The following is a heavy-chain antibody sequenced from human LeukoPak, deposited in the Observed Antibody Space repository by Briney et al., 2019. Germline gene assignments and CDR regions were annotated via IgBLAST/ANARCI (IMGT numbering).Heavy chain of an antibody. V-gene: IGHV3-9*01. J-gene: IGHJ4*02. CDR3: AKDAVVGATTFFDY. CDR1: GFTFDDYT. CDR2: ISWNSGSI. D-gene: IGHD1-26*01. Sequence: GGSLRLSCAASGFTFDDYTMHWVRQASGKGLEWVSGISWNSGSIGYADSVKGRFTISRDNAKNSLYLQMNSLRAEDTALYYCAKDAVVGATTFFDYWGQGTLVTVSS.